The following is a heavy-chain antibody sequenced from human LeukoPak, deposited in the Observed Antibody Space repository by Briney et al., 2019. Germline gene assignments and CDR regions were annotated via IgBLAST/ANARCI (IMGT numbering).Heavy chain of an antibody. Sequence: GGSLRLSCAASGFTFSSHDLCWVRQAPGRGLEWVSSISIGGGTTYADSVKGRFTISRDNSKNTLSLKLDSLIAEDTAIYYCAKEIRPNDCWGQGTLVTVSS. CDR1: GFTFSSHD. J-gene: IGHJ4*02. CDR2: ISIGGGTT. D-gene: IGHD4-17*01. V-gene: IGHV3-23*01. CDR3: AKEIRPNDC.